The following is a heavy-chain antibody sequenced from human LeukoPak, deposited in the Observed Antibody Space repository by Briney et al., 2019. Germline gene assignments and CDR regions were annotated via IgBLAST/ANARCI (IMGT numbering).Heavy chain of an antibody. CDR3: ASGGYYYYMDV. CDR2: IIPIFGTA. V-gene: IGHV1-69*13. D-gene: IGHD3-10*01. J-gene: IGHJ6*03. CDR1: GGTFSSYA. Sequence: ASVKVSCKASGGTFSSYAISWVRQAPGQGLEWMGGIIPIFGTANYAQKFQGRITITADESTSTAYMELSSLGSEDTAVYYCASGGYYYYMDVWGKGTTVTVSS.